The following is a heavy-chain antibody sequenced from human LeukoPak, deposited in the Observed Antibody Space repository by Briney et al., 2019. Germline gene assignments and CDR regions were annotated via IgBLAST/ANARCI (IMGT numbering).Heavy chain of an antibody. CDR3: VSTLRFLPYRRFDY. CDR1: GNSFRSSSFY. J-gene: IGHJ4*02. D-gene: IGHD3-3*01. Sequence: SETLSLTCTVSGNSFRSSSFYWGWIRQPPGTGLEWIGSIYYSGSAYYNPSLKSRVTISGDASRNQFSLRLSSVTAADTAVYYCVSTLRFLPYRRFDYWGQGTLVTVSS. CDR2: IYYSGSA. V-gene: IGHV4-39*01.